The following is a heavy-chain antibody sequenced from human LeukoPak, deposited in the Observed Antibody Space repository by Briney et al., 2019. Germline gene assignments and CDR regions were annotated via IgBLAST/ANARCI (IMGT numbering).Heavy chain of an antibody. CDR3: AKILWRYGDLSPHDY. CDR1: GFTFSYYA. V-gene: IGHV3-23*01. Sequence: PGGSLRLSCAASGFTFSYYAMSWVRQAPGKGLEWVSVISGGADSTYYADSVKGRFTISRDNSENTLYLQMNSLRDEDTAVYYCAKILWRYGDLSPHDYWGQGTLVTV. J-gene: IGHJ4*02. CDR2: ISGGADST. D-gene: IGHD4-17*01.